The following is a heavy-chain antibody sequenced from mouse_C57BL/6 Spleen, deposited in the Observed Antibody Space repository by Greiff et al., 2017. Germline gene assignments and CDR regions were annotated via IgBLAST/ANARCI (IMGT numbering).Heavy chain of an antibody. Sequence: VKLVESGAELVKPGASVKISCKASGYAFSSYWMNWVKQRPGKGLEWIGQIYPGDGDTNYNGKFKGKATLTADKSSSTAYMQLSSLSSEDSAVYFCARYHHGSSPDWYFDVWGTGTTVTVSS. CDR2: IYPGDGDT. V-gene: IGHV1-80*01. CDR3: ARYHHGSSPDWYFDV. D-gene: IGHD1-1*01. CDR1: GYAFSSYW. J-gene: IGHJ1*03.